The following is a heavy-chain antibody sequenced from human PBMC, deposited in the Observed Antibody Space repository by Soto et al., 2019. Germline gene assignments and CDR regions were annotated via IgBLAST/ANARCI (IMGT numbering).Heavy chain of an antibody. J-gene: IGHJ4*02. V-gene: IGHV2-5*02. CDR3: AHKGGGDRILDY. CDR2: IYWDDAK. Sequence: QITLKESGPTLVKPTQTLTLTCTFSGFSLSASGVGVGWIRQPPGKALEWLAIIYWDDAKHYSPSLKSSLTIPKDTSKNQVVLTMTNMDPVDTATYYSAHKGGGDRILDYWGQGTLVTVSS. CDR1: GFSLSASGVG. D-gene: IGHD3-16*01.